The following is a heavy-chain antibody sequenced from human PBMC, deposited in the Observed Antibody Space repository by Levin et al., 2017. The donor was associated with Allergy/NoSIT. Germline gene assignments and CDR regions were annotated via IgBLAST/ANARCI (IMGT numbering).Heavy chain of an antibody. Sequence: SQTLSLTCSVSGGSVRSPNYYWSWIRQPPGKPLEWIGYISYSGTATYSPSLESRVTISLGTSENQFSLRLSSLTAADTAVYYCARDHGDSSDAFAIWGQGTKVTVSS. J-gene: IGHJ3*02. CDR1: GGSVRSPNYY. D-gene: IGHD4-17*01. CDR2: ISYSGTA. V-gene: IGHV4-61*01. CDR3: ARDHGDSSDAFAI.